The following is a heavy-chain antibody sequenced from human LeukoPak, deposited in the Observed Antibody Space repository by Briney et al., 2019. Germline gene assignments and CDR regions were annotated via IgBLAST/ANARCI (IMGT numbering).Heavy chain of an antibody. CDR2: INPNSGGT. J-gene: IGHJ4*02. CDR1: GYTFTGYY. V-gene: IGHV1-2*02. CDR3: ARDLQVVPYEHVYFDY. D-gene: IGHD2-2*01. Sequence: ASVKVSCKASGYTFTGYYMHWVRQAPGQGLGWMGWINPNSGGTNYAQKFQSRVTMTRDTSISTAYMELSRLRSDDTAVYYCARDLQVVPYEHVYFDYWGQGTLVTVSS.